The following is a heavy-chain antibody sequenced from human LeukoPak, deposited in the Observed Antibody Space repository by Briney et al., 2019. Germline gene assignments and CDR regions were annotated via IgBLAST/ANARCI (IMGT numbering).Heavy chain of an antibody. CDR1: GFTFSDYY. D-gene: IGHD2-2*01. V-gene: IGHV3-11*01. CDR3: ARDDCSSTSCYWYFDL. J-gene: IGHJ2*01. CDR2: ISSSGSTI. Sequence: PGGSLRLSCAASGFTFSDYYMSWIRQAPGKGLEWVSYISSSGSTIYYADSVKGRFTISRDIAKNSLYLQMNSLRAEDTAVYYCARDDCSSTSCYWYFDLWGRGTLVTVSS.